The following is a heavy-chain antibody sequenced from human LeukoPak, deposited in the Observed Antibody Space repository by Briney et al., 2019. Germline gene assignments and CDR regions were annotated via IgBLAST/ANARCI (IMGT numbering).Heavy chain of an antibody. Sequence: PSGTLSLTCAVSGGSISSSNWWSWVRQPPGKGLEWIGEIYHSGSTNYNPSLKSRVTISVDKSKNQFSLKLSSVTAADTAAYYCARAGSNYFNWFDPWGQGTLVTVSS. CDR2: IYHSGST. J-gene: IGHJ5*02. CDR1: GGSISSSNW. D-gene: IGHD4-11*01. CDR3: ARAGSNYFNWFDP. V-gene: IGHV4-4*02.